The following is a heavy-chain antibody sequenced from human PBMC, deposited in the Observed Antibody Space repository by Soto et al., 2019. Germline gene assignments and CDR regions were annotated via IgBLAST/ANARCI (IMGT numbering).Heavy chain of an antibody. CDR1: GFSFTSAW. D-gene: IGHD3-3*01. J-gene: IGHJ4*02. CDR2: IKSQVDGGTT. CDR3: ICQITIYGVVYIY. Sequence: EVQLVESGGDLVEPGGSLRLSCAASGFSFTSAWMNWVRQAPGKGLEWVGRIKSQVDGGTTAFIAPVNDRFTMSRDDAEHTVSLHMSSLMTEDTAVYYCICQITIYGVVYIYWGQGTLVTVSS. V-gene: IGHV3-15*07.